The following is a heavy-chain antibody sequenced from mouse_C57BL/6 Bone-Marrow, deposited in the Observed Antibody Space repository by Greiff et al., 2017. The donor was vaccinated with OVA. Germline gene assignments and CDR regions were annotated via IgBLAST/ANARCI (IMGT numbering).Heavy chain of an antibody. V-gene: IGHV7-3*01. CDR3: ARSLIRGAMDY. J-gene: IGHJ4*01. D-gene: IGHD1-1*01. CDR1: GFTFTDYY. CDR2: IRNKANGYTT. Sequence: EVKLEESGGGLVQPGGSLSLSCAASGFTFTDYYMSWVRQPPGKALEWLGFIRNKANGYTTEYSASVKGRFTISRDNSQSILYLQINALRAEDSATYYCARSLIRGAMDYWGQGTAVTVSS.